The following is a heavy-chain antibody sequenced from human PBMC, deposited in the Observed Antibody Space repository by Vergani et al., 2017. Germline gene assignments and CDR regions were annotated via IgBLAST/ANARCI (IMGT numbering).Heavy chain of an antibody. Sequence: QVQLVESGGGVVQPGRSLRLSCAASGFTFSSYGMHWVRQAPGKGLEWVAVISYDGSNKYYADSVKGRFTISRDNSKNTLYLQMNSLRAEDTAVYYCAKDPLIAAAVPGDYGMDVWGQGTTDTVSS. CDR3: AKDPLIAAAVPGDYGMDV. J-gene: IGHJ6*02. CDR2: ISYDGSNK. D-gene: IGHD6-13*01. CDR1: GFTFSSYG. V-gene: IGHV3-30*18.